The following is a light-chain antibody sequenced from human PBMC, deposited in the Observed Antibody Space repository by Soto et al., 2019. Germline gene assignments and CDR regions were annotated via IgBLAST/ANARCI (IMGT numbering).Light chain of an antibody. V-gene: IGKV1-5*03. CDR2: QAS. J-gene: IGKJ4*01. CDR3: QQYNSYPGT. Sequence: DIQMTQSPSTLSVSTGDRATTTCRASQSVSTYMAWFQQKPGKAPKLLISQASTMDSGVPSRFSGSGSGTEFTLTISSLQPEDFATYYCQQYNSYPGTFGEGTKVESK. CDR1: QSVSTY.